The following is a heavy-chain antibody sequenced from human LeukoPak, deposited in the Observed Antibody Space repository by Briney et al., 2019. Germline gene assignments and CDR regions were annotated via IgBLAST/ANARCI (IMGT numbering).Heavy chain of an antibody. CDR2: IIPIFGIA. J-gene: IGHJ4*02. CDR1: GGTFSSYA. CDR3: ARAMTATYCSGGSCLSH. Sequence: GSSVKVSCKASGGTFSSYAISWVRQAPGQGLEWMGRIIPIFGIANYAQKFQGRVTITADKSTSTAYMELSSLRSEDTAVYYCARAMTATYCSGGSCLSHWGQGTLVTVSS. V-gene: IGHV1-69*04. D-gene: IGHD2-15*01.